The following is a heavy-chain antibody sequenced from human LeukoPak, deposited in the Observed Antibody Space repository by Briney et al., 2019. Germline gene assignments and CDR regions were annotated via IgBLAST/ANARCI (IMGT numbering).Heavy chain of an antibody. Sequence: GGSLRLSCAASGFTFSNYYMHWVRQVPGKGLVCVSRINRDGTSTSYADSVKGRFTISRDNAKNALYLQMNSLRAEDTAVYYCAKDKGGRWLQLPTIDYWGQGTLVTVSS. V-gene: IGHV3-74*01. CDR1: GFTFSNYY. J-gene: IGHJ4*02. CDR2: INRDGTST. CDR3: AKDKGGRWLQLPTIDY. D-gene: IGHD5-24*01.